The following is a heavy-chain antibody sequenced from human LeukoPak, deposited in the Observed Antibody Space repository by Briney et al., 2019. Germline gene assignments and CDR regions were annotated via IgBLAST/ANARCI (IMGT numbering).Heavy chain of an antibody. CDR2: IYYSGST. CDR1: GGSISSYY. Sequence: SETLSLTCTVSGGSISSYYWSWIRQPPGKGLEWIGCIYYSGSTNYNPSLKSRVTISVDTSKNQFSLKLSSVTAADTAVYYCARELPTLNLFAFDIWGQGTMVTVSS. J-gene: IGHJ3*02. D-gene: IGHD1-26*01. CDR3: ARELPTLNLFAFDI. V-gene: IGHV4-59*01.